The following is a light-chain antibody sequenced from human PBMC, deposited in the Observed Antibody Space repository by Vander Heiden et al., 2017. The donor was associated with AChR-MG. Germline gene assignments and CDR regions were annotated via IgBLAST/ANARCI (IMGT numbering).Light chain of an antibody. Sequence: QSVPTQPPSVSAAPRQRVTISCTGSSSNIGAGYDVHWYQQLPGTAPKLLIYGNSNRPSGVPDRFSGSKSGTSASLAITGLQAEDEADYYCQSYDSSLSGSEFGGGTKLTVL. CDR3: QSYDSSLSGSE. CDR2: GNS. CDR1: SSNIGAGYD. J-gene: IGLJ3*02. V-gene: IGLV1-40*01.